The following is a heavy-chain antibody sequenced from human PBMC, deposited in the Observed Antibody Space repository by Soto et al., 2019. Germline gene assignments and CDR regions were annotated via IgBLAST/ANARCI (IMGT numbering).Heavy chain of an antibody. CDR3: ARAIAVAATYYFDY. Sequence: EVQLVESGGGLVQPGGSLRLSCAASGFTFSSYDMHWVRQATGKGLEWVSAIGTAGDTYYPGSVKGRFTISRENAKNSLYLQINSLRAEDTAVYYCARAIAVAATYYFDYWGQGTLVTVSS. V-gene: IGHV3-13*01. CDR2: IGTAGDT. CDR1: GFTFSSYD. D-gene: IGHD6-19*01. J-gene: IGHJ4*02.